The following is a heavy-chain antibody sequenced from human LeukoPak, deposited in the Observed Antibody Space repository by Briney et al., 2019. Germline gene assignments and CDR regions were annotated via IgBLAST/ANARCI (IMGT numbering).Heavy chain of an antibody. D-gene: IGHD3-10*01. CDR1: GGSISTYY. V-gene: IGHV4-4*07. CDR2: IYTTGGT. J-gene: IGHJ4*02. CDR3: ARQYYGSEDN. Sequence: SETLSLTCSVSGGSISTYYWSWIRQPAGKGLEWIGRIYTTGGTNYNPSLKSPVTISIDTSKNQFSLKLNSVTAADTAVYYCARQYYGSEDNWGQGTLVTVSS.